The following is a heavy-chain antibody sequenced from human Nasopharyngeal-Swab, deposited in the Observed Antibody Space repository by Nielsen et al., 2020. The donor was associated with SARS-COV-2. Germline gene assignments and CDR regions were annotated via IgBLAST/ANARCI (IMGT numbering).Heavy chain of an antibody. CDR2: IYYSGST. CDR1: GGSISGSSYY. J-gene: IGHJ4*02. D-gene: IGHD3-10*01. Sequence: SETLSLTCTVSGGSISGSSYYWGWIRQPPGKGLEWIGSIYYSGSTYYNPSLKSRVTISVDTSKNQFSLKLSSVTAADTAVYYCARRGYGSGSSKYYFDYWGQGTLVTVSS. V-gene: IGHV4-39*01. CDR3: ARRGYGSGSSKYYFDY.